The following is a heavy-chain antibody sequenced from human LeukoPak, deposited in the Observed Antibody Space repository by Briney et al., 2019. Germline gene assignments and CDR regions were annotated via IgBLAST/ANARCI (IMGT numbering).Heavy chain of an antibody. Sequence: GGSLRLSCAASGFTFSSYSMNWVRQAPGKGLEWVSSISSSSSYIYYADSVKGRFTISRDNAKNSLYLQMNSLRAEDTAVYYCAKGSYYDSSGSFYFDYWGQGTLVTVSS. J-gene: IGHJ4*02. CDR2: ISSSSSYI. CDR3: AKGSYYDSSGSFYFDY. CDR1: GFTFSSYS. V-gene: IGHV3-21*01. D-gene: IGHD3-22*01.